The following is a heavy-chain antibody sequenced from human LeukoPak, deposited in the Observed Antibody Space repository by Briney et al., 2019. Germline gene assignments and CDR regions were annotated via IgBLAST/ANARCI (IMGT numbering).Heavy chain of an antibody. D-gene: IGHD6-13*01. J-gene: IGHJ6*03. Sequence: SETLSLTCAVYGGSFSGYYWSWIRQPPGKGLEWIGEINHSGSTNYNPSLKSRVTISVDTSKNQFSLKLSSVTAADTAVYYCARGPSSSWYRYYYYYMDVWGKETPDSVSS. CDR2: INHSGST. CDR3: ARGPSSSWYRYYYYYMDV. CDR1: GGSFSGYY. V-gene: IGHV4-34*01.